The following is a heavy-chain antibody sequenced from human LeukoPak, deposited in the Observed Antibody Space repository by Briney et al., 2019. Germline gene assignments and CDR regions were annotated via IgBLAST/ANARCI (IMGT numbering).Heavy chain of an antibody. CDR2: IYYSGST. CDR3: APTHPAGGWYFDY. Sequence: SETLSLTCTDSGGSISSSSYYWGWIRQPPGKGLEWIGSIYYSGSTYYNPSLKSRVTISVDTSKNQFSLKLSSVTAADTAVYYCAPTHPAGGWYFDYWGQGTLVTVSS. CDR1: GGSISSSSYY. V-gene: IGHV4-39*07. D-gene: IGHD6-19*01. J-gene: IGHJ4*02.